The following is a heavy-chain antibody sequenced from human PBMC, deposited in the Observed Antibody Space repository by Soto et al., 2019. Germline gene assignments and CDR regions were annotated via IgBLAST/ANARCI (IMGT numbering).Heavy chain of an antibody. Sequence: QVQLVQSGAEVKKPGASLKVSCKASGYTFTSYGINWVRQATGQGLEWMGWMNPNSGNTGYAQKFQGRVTMTRNTSISTAYMELSSLRSEDTAVYYCARVPTTVTTDGFDYWGQGTLVTVSS. CDR1: GYTFTSYG. J-gene: IGHJ4*02. V-gene: IGHV1-8*01. CDR3: ARVPTTVTTDGFDY. CDR2: MNPNSGNT. D-gene: IGHD4-17*01.